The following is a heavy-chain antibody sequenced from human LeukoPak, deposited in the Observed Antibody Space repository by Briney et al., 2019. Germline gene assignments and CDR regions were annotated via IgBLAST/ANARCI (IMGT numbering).Heavy chain of an antibody. CDR3: ARHLYYDSNSPFDY. CDR1: GSSISSSSYY. Sequence: KPSETLSLTCTVSGSSISSSSYYWGWIRQPPGKGLEWIGSIYYSGSTYYNPSLKSRVTISVDTSKNHFSLKLSSVTAADTAVYYCARHLYYDSNSPFDYWGQGTLVTVSS. D-gene: IGHD3-22*01. V-gene: IGHV4-39*01. J-gene: IGHJ4*02. CDR2: IYYSGST.